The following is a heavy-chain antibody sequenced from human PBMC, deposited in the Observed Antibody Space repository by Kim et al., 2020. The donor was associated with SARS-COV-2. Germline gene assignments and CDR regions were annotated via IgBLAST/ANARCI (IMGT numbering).Heavy chain of an antibody. CDR3: AREPPEVRGVINGAFDI. CDR2: IYSGGST. V-gene: IGHV3-53*01. J-gene: IGHJ3*02. D-gene: IGHD3-10*01. Sequence: GGSLRLSCAASGFTVSSNYMSWVRQAPGKGLEWVSVIYSGGSTYYADSVKGRFTISRDNSKNTLYLQMNSLRAEDTAVYYCAREPPEVRGVINGAFDIWGQGTMVTVSS. CDR1: GFTVSSNY.